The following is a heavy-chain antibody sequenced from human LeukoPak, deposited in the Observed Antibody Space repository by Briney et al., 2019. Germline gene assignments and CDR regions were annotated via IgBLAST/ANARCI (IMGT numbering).Heavy chain of an antibody. D-gene: IGHD2-15*01. J-gene: IGHJ4*02. CDR1: GGTFSSYA. CDR3: ARAMVVAAITGLGY. V-gene: IGHV1-69*15. Sequence: ASVKVSCKASGGTFSSYAISWVRQAPGQGLELMGRIIPIFGTANYAQKFQGRVTITADESTSTAYMELSSLRSEDTAVYYCARAMVVAAITGLGYWGQGTLVTVSS. CDR2: IIPIFGTA.